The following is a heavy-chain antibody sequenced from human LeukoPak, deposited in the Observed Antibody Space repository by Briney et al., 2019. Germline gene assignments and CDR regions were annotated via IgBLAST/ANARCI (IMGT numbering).Heavy chain of an antibody. CDR2: INQDGSEK. V-gene: IGHV3-7*03. CDR3: AKWARYCTNGVCYYFDY. CDR1: GFTFSSHW. D-gene: IGHD2-8*01. J-gene: IGHJ4*02. Sequence: GGSLRLSCAASGFTFSSHWMSWVRQAPGKGLEWVANINQDGSEKYYVDSVKGRFTISRDNSKNTLYLQMNSLRAEDTAVYYCAKWARYCTNGVCYYFDYWGQGTLVTVSS.